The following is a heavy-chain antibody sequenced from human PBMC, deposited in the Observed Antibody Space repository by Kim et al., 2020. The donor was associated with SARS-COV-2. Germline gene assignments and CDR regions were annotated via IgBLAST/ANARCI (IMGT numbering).Heavy chain of an antibody. CDR1: GFTLGYYA. D-gene: IGHD6-19*01. J-gene: IGHJ4*02. Sequence: GGSLRLSWAASGFTLGYYAIPCVRQGPVRGLEWVSCNRRAGGEIKYADSVTGRFTIARDTSKKSVYLQMNSLRSEDTALYYCVRGQQWLIKNWGQGTQVTVSS. V-gene: IGHV3-43*02. CDR3: VRGQQWLIKN. CDR2: NRRAGGEI.